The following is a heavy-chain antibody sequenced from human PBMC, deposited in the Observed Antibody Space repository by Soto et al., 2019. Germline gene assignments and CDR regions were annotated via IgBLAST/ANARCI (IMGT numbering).Heavy chain of an antibody. CDR3: AKVRFHDSSGCLDY. J-gene: IGHJ4*02. Sequence: EVQLVESGGGLVQPGRSLRLSCAASGFTFDDYAMHWVRQAPGKGLEWVSGISWNSGSIGYADSVKGRFTISRDNAKNSLYLQMNSLRAEDTALYYCAKVRFHDSSGCLDYWGQGTLVTVSS. V-gene: IGHV3-9*01. D-gene: IGHD3-22*01. CDR1: GFTFDDYA. CDR2: ISWNSGSI.